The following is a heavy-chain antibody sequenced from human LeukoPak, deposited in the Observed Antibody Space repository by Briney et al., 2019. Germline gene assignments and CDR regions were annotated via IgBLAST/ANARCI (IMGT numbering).Heavy chain of an antibody. CDR3: TRGRQQLVSVIDY. CDR2: ISYDGSNK. V-gene: IGHV3-30-3*01. J-gene: IGHJ4*02. Sequence: GGSLRLSCAASGFTFSSYAMHWVRQAPGKGLEWVAVISYDGSNKYYADSVKGRFTISRDNSKNTLYLQMNSLRVEDTAVYYCTRGRQQLVSVIDYWGQGTLVTVSS. CDR1: GFTFSSYA. D-gene: IGHD6-13*01.